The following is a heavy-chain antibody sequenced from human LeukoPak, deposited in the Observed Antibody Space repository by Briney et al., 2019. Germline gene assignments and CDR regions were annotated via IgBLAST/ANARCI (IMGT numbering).Heavy chain of an antibody. CDR2: ISSTGGGSYI. V-gene: IGHV3-11*01. J-gene: IGHJ6*02. D-gene: IGHD3-22*01. Sequence: GGSLRLSCAASGFTFSDYYLSWIRQAPGKGLEWVSYISSTGGGSYIYYAGSVKGRFTISRDNAKNSLYLQMSSLRAEDTAVYYCARHMANMISYYYYGMDVWGQGTTVTVSS. CDR1: GFTFSDYY. CDR3: ARHMANMISYYYYGMDV.